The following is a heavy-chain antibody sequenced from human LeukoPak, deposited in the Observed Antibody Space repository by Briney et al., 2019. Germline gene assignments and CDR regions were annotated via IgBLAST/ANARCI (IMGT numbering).Heavy chain of an antibody. D-gene: IGHD2-2*01. CDR1: GLTVSNHW. CDR3: VSFYETY. Sequence: PGGSLRLSCVASGLTVSNHWMSWVRQAPGKGLVWVSHINGDGSWTTYADSVKGRFTISKDNAKNTVYLQMNNLRAEDTAVYYCVSFYETYWGRGTLVTVSS. CDR2: INGDGSWT. V-gene: IGHV3-74*01. J-gene: IGHJ4*02.